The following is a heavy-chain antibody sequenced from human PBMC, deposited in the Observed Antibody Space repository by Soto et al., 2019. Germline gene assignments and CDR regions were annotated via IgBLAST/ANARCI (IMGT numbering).Heavy chain of an antibody. V-gene: IGHV3-23*01. Sequence: EVQLLESGGGLVQPGGSLRLSCAASGFTFSTYAMSWVRQPPGKGLEWVAVMSGSSGKTFYADSVRGRFTISRDNSKNTLYLQMNSLRAEDTAVYYCAKDPGHPAWGGYWDYWGQGTLVTVSS. D-gene: IGHD1-26*01. CDR3: AKDPGHPAWGGYWDY. J-gene: IGHJ4*02. CDR1: GFTFSTYA. CDR2: MSGSSGKT.